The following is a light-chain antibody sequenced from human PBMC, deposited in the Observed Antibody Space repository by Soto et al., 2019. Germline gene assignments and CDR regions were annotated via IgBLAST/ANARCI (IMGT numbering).Light chain of an antibody. V-gene: IGLV2-14*03. Sequence: QSALTQPASVSGSAGQSITISCTGTSSDVGGYNYVSWYQQHPGRAPKLTIYDVTNRPSGISNRFSGSKSGNTAFLTISGLQTEDEADYYCISFTSRHIYVFGTGTKVTVL. CDR1: SSDVGGYNY. J-gene: IGLJ1*01. CDR2: DVT. CDR3: ISFTSRHIYV.